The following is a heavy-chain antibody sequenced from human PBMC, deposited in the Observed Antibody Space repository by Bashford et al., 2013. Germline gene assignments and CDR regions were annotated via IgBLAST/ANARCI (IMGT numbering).Heavy chain of an antibody. CDR3: ARSMTTSYGAFDL. V-gene: IGHV3-69-1*01. J-gene: IGHJ3*01. D-gene: IGHD4-11*01. Sequence: VRQAPGKGLEWVSSIENGPEYAGSVRGRFTIFRDNARNSLYLQMDRLRADDTAVYYCARSMTTSYGAFDLWGQGTMVTVSS. CDR2: IENGP.